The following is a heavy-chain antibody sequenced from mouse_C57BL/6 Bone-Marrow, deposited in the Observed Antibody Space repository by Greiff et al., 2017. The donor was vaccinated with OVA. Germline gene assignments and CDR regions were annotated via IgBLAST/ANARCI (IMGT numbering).Heavy chain of an antibody. D-gene: IGHD4-1*01. CDR1: GFAFSSYA. V-gene: IGHV5-9-1*02. CDR2: ISSGGDYI. CDR3: TREGTGTDY. J-gene: IGHJ2*01. Sequence: EVHLVESGAGLVKPGGSLKLSCSASGFAFSSYAMSWVRQTPEKRLECVAYISSGGDYIYYADTVKGRFTISRDNARNTLYLQMSSLKSEDTAMYYCTREGTGTDYWGQGTTLTVSS.